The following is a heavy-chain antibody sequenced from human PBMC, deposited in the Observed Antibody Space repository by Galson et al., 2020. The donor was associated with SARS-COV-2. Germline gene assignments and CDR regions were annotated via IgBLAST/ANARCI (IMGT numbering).Heavy chain of an antibody. CDR1: GFTFSSYA. V-gene: IGHV3-30*04. D-gene: IGHD3-22*01. Sequence: GESLKISCAASGFTFSSYAMHWVRQAPGKGLEWVAVISYDGSNKYYADSVKGRFTISRDNSKNTLYLQMNSLRAEDTAVYYCSSGYYYPGYWGQGTLVTVSS. CDR2: ISYDGSNK. J-gene: IGHJ4*02. CDR3: SSGYYYPGY.